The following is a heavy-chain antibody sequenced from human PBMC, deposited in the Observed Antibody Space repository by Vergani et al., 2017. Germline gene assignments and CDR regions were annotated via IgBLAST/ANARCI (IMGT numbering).Heavy chain of an antibody. CDR1: GGSISSDDYY. CDR3: ARYYGSGTLGYYFDP. V-gene: IGHV4-30-4*08. D-gene: IGHD3-10*01. CDR2: SSNSGSA. J-gene: IGHJ5*02. Sequence: QVQLQESGPRLVKPLQTLSLTCTVSGGSISSDDYYWSWLRQSPGKAREWIGYSSNSGSAFFNPSLKSRVTLSVDTSQNRFSLRMTPMAAADTAVYSCARYYGSGTLGYYFDPWGQGSLVTVSS.